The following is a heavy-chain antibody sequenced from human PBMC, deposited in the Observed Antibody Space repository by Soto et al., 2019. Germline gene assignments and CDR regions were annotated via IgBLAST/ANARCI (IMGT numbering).Heavy chain of an antibody. D-gene: IGHD1-1*01. J-gene: IGHJ4*02. Sequence: QVQLVESGGGVVQPGRSLRLSCAASGFSFSSYAIHWVRQAPGKGLEWVAVISYDGSKKYYADSVKGRFTISRDNSKNTLYLQMNSLRAEDTAVYYCARDPGQDSVYFDYWGQGTLVTVSS. CDR3: ARDPGQDSVYFDY. CDR1: GFSFSSYA. CDR2: ISYDGSKK. V-gene: IGHV3-30-3*01.